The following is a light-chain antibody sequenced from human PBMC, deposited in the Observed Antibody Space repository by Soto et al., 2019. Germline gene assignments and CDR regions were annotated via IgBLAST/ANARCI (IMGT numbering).Light chain of an antibody. J-gene: IGKJ1*01. V-gene: IGKV3-15*01. CDR1: QSISSH. Sequence: EIVMTQSPATLSVSPGETATLSCRASQSISSHLAWYQQKPGQAPRLLMHDASARATGIPARFSGSGSGTEFTLIISSLQSEDFAVYYCQQYHYWWTFGQGTKVEIK. CDR3: QQYHYWWT. CDR2: DAS.